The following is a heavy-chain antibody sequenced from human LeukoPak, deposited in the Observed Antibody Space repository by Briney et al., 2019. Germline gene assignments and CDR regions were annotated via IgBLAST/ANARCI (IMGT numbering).Heavy chain of an antibody. CDR3: ARDKSRGAADY. CDR2: ISSSSSYI. V-gene: IGHV3-21*01. Sequence: GGSLRLSCAASGFTFSSYSMNWVRQAPGKGLEWVSSISSSSSYIYYADSVKGRFTISRDNAKNSLYLQMNSLRAEDTAVYYCARDKSRGAADYWGQGTLVTVSS. J-gene: IGHJ4*02. CDR1: GFTFSSYS. D-gene: IGHD1-26*01.